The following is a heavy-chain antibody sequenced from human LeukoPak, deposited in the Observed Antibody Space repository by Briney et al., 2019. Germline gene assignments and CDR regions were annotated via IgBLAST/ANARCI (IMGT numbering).Heavy chain of an antibody. V-gene: IGHV4-59*08. CDR1: GGSISSNS. Sequence: SETLSLTCTVSGGSISSNSWTWIRQPPGKGLEWIGYISYSGSANYSPSLKSRATISVDTSKNEFSLKLSSVTAADTAVYYCARRPVTGPNWFYPWGQGTLVTVSS. D-gene: IGHD2-21*02. J-gene: IGHJ5*02. CDR3: ARRPVTGPNWFYP. CDR2: ISYSGSA.